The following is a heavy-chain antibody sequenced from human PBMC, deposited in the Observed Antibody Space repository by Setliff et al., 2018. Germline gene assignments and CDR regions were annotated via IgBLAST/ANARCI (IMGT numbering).Heavy chain of an antibody. J-gene: IGHJ6*03. D-gene: IGHD1-26*01. CDR3: ARAPDSGTYYNLYPYYMDV. CDR2: IYASGST. Sequence: ETLSLTCTVSGGSTSGYFWNWIRQPPGKGLEWIGHIYASGSTKYNPSLRSRVTISVDTSKNHFPLRLSSVTAADTAVYYCARAPDSGTYYNLYPYYMDVWGKGTTVTVSS. V-gene: IGHV4-4*08. CDR1: GGSTSGYF.